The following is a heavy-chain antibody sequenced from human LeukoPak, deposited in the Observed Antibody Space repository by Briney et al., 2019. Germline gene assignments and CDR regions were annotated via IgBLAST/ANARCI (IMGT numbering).Heavy chain of an antibody. D-gene: IGHD2-21*01. CDR1: GFTFSSYA. CDR3: ITPLPYSAQ. J-gene: IGHJ4*02. V-gene: IGHV3-30-3*01. CDR2: ISYDGSNK. Sequence: GRSLRLSCAASGFTFSSYAMHWVRQAPGKGLEWVAVISYDGSNKYYADSVKGRFTISRDNSKNTLYLQMNSLRAEDTAVYYCITPLPYSAQGGQGTLVTVSS.